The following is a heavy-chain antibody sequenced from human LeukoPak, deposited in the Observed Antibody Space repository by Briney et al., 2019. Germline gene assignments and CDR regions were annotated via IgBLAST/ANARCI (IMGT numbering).Heavy chain of an antibody. CDR3: ARDRPYYDILTGYLSGWFDP. CDR1: GYTFTSYG. J-gene: IGHJ5*02. D-gene: IGHD3-9*01. CDR2: ISAYNGNT. Sequence: GASVKVSCKASGYTFTSYGISWVRQAPGQGLEWMGWISAYNGNTNYAQKLQGRVTMTTDTSTSTAYMKLSSLRSEDTAVYYCARDRPYYDILTGYLSGWFDPWGQGTLVTVSS. V-gene: IGHV1-18*01.